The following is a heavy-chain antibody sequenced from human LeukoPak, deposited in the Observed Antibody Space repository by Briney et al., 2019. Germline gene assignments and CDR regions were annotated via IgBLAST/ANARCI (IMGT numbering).Heavy chain of an antibody. J-gene: IGHJ4*02. D-gene: IGHD1-26*01. CDR3: TSESGSYHGNDY. CDR2: INPNNGGT. Sequence: ASVKVSCKAAGYTFTGYYMHWLRQTPAQGLEWIGRINPNNGGTNDAQKFQGRVTMTTDTSISTAYMELSRLRSDDTAVNYCTSESGSYHGNDYWGQGTLVTVSS. V-gene: IGHV1-2*06. CDR1: GYTFTGYY.